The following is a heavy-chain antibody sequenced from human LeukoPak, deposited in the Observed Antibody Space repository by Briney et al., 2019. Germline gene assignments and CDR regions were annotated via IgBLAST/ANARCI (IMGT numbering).Heavy chain of an antibody. CDR1: GGSISSGSYY. D-gene: IGHD4-17*01. J-gene: IGHJ4*02. Sequence: SETLSLTCTVSGGSISSGSYYWSWIRQPAGKGLEGIGRIYTSGSTNYNPSLKSRVTIAVDTSKNQFSLKLSSVTAADTAVYYCARAEGYGDYGIDYWGQGTLVTVSS. CDR3: ARAEGYGDYGIDY. V-gene: IGHV4-61*02. CDR2: IYTSGST.